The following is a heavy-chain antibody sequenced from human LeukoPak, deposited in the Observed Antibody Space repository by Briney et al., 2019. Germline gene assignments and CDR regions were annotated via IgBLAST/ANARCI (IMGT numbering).Heavy chain of an antibody. CDR1: GYTCTGYY. CDR3: ARVGHYDFSLFD. Sequence: ASVKVSCTASGYTCTGYYMHWVRQAPGQGLEWMGWINPNSGGTNYAQKFQGRVTMTRDTSISTVYMELSRLRSDDTAVYYCARVGHYDFSLFDWGQGTLVTVSS. CDR2: INPNSGGT. V-gene: IGHV1-2*02. D-gene: IGHD3-3*01. J-gene: IGHJ4*02.